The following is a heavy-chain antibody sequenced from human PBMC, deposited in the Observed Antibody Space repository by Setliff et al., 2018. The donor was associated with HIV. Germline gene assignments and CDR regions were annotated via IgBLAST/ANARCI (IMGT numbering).Heavy chain of an antibody. D-gene: IGHD3-10*01. CDR2: IYPGDSDA. CDR1: GYSFSNYW. J-gene: IGHJ4*02. V-gene: IGHV5-51*01. CDR3: ARHGVGDTMVTFDY. Sequence: GESLKISCKGSGYSFSNYWIGWVRQMPGKGLEWMGIIYPGDSDARYSPSFQGQVTISVDKSISTAYLQWGSLKASDTAMYYCARHGVGDTMVTFDYWGQGTLVTVSS.